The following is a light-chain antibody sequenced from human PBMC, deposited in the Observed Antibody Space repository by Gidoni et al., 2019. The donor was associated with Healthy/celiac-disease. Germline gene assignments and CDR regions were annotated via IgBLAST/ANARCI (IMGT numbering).Light chain of an antibody. J-gene: IGKJ1*01. CDR1: QSISSY. Sequence: TKPPASLSASVGDRGTITCRASQSISSYLNWYQQKPGKAPKLLIYAASSLQSGVPSRFSGSGSGTDFTLTISSLQPEDFATYYCQQSYSTPSTFGQGTKVEIK. CDR2: AAS. V-gene: IGKV1-39*01. CDR3: QQSYSTPST.